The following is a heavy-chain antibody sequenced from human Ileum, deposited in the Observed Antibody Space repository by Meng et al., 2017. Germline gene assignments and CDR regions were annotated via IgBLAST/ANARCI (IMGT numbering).Heavy chain of an antibody. Sequence: GGSLRLSCAASGFTFSSYEMNWVRQAPGKGLEWVSYISSSGHTIYYADSVKGRFTISRDNAKNSLYLQMNSLRAEDTAVYYCARYGIAVAGTYFDYWGQGTLVTVSS. CDR2: ISSSGHTI. V-gene: IGHV3-48*03. D-gene: IGHD6-19*01. J-gene: IGHJ4*02. CDR1: GFTFSSYE. CDR3: ARYGIAVAGTYFDY.